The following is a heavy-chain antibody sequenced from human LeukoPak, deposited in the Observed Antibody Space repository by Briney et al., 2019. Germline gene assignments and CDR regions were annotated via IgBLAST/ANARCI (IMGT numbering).Heavy chain of an antibody. CDR3: AILKRPSVARYSGSYGRGNWFDP. Sequence: SETLSLTCTVSGGSISSSSYYWGWIRQPPGKGLEWIGSIYYSGSTYYNPSLKSRVTISVDTSKNQFSLKLSSVTAADTAVYYCAILKRPSVARYSGSYGRGNWFDPWGQGTLVTVSS. J-gene: IGHJ5*02. V-gene: IGHV4-39*07. CDR1: GGSISSSSYY. D-gene: IGHD1-26*01. CDR2: IYYSGST.